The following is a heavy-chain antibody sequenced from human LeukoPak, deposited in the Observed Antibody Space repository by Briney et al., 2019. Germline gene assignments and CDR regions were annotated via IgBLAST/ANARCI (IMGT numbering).Heavy chain of an antibody. D-gene: IGHD5-18*01. J-gene: IGHJ5*02. CDR1: GYTFTSYD. CDR3: ARNLGYSYGFNWFDP. Sequence: ASVKVSCKASGYTFTSYDINWVRQATGQGLEWMGWMNPNSGNTGYAQKFQGRVTMTRNTSISTAYMELSSLRSEDTAVYYCARNLGYSYGFNWFDPWGQGTLDTASS. CDR2: MNPNSGNT. V-gene: IGHV1-8*01.